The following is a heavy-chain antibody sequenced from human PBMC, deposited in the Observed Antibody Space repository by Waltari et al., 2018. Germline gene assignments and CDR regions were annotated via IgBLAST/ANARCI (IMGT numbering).Heavy chain of an antibody. D-gene: IGHD3-16*01. Sequence: EVQLVESGGVLVQPGGSLRLSWSAPRFAFRGDAMSRDRQMPGKGLEWVAAIRHDGSSKYYVDSVKGRFTISRDNANNLLFLQMNSLRVEDTAMFYCARFGGYFEDNSAHFDSWGQGTLVTVSS. CDR3: ARFGGYFEDNSAHFDS. CDR1: RFAFRGDA. V-gene: IGHV3-7*01. CDR2: IRHDGSSK. J-gene: IGHJ4*02.